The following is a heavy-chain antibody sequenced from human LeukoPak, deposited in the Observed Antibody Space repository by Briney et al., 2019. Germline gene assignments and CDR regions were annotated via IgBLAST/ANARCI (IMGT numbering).Heavy chain of an antibody. V-gene: IGHV4-34*01. CDR1: GGSFSGYY. Sequence: SETLSLTCAVYGGSFSGYYWSWIRQPPGKGLEWIGEINHSGSTNYNPSLKSRVTISVDTSKNQFSLKLSSVTAADTAVYYCARSAGVPAPLLFDYWGQGTLVTVSS. J-gene: IGHJ4*02. D-gene: IGHD2-2*02. CDR3: ARSAGVPAPLLFDY. CDR2: INHSGST.